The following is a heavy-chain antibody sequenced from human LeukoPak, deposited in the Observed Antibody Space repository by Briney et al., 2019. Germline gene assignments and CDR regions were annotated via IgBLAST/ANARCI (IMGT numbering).Heavy chain of an antibody. CDR3: ARDQDDYGDYEFST. V-gene: IGHV3-53*01. J-gene: IGHJ4*02. Sequence: GGSLRLSCAAPGFTVSSNYMSWVRQAPGKGLEWVSFIYSGGSTYYADSVKGRFTISRDNSKNTLYLQMNSLRAEDTVVYYCARDQDDYGDYEFSTWGQGTLVTVSS. CDR2: IYSGGST. CDR1: GFTVSSNY. D-gene: IGHD4-17*01.